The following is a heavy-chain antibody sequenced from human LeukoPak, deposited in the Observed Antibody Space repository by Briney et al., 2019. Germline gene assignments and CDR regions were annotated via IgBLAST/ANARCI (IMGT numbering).Heavy chain of an antibody. Sequence: GGSLRLSCVVSGFPFRNYAMAWVRQAPGKGLEWVSVIYSGGSTYYADSVKGRFTISRDNSKNTLYLQMNSLRAEDTAVYYCARAHDYGDLDYWGQGTLVTVSS. D-gene: IGHD4-17*01. CDR3: ARAHDYGDLDY. V-gene: IGHV3-53*01. J-gene: IGHJ4*02. CDR1: GFPFRNYA. CDR2: IYSGGST.